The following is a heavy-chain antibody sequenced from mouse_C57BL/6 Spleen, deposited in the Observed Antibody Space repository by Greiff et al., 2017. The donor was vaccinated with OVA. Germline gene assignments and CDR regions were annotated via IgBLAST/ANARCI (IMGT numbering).Heavy chain of an antibody. J-gene: IGHJ2*01. CDR2: ISSGSSTI. V-gene: IGHV5-17*01. D-gene: IGHD3-2*02. CDR3: ATLDSSGYGY. CDR1: GFTFSDYG. Sequence: DVQLQESGGGLVKPGGSLKLSCAASGFTFSDYGMHWVRQAPEKGLEWVAYISSGSSTIYYADTVTGRFTISRDNAKNTLFLQMTSLRSEDTAMYYCATLDSSGYGYWGQGTTLTVSS.